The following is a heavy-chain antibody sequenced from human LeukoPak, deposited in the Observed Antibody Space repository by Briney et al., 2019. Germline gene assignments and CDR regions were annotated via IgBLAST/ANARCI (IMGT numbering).Heavy chain of an antibody. J-gene: IGHJ4*02. V-gene: IGHV4-34*01. CDR3: ASTGQVAGTVDY. CDR2: INHSGST. CDR1: GGSFSGYY. Sequence: PSETLSLTCAVYGGSFSGYYWRWIRQPPGKGLEWIGEINHSGSTNYNPSLKSRVTISVDTPKNQFSLKLSSVTAADTAVYYCASTGQVAGTVDYWGQGTLVTVSS. D-gene: IGHD6-19*01.